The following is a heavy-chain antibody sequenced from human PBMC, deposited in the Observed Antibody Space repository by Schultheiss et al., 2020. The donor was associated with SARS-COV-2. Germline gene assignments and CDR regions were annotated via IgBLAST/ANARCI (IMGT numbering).Heavy chain of an antibody. CDR1: VFTFSSYAM. CDR2: VHHSGST. V-gene: IGHV4-4*02. J-gene: IGHJ6*02. Sequence: GSLRLSCAASVFTFSSYAMSWVRQAPGKGLEWIGEVHHSGSTNYNPSLESRVTISRDKPKNQFSLNLSSVTAADTAVYYCARDPVRRDYYYGMDVWGQGTTVTVSS. CDR3: ARDPVRRDYYYGMDV.